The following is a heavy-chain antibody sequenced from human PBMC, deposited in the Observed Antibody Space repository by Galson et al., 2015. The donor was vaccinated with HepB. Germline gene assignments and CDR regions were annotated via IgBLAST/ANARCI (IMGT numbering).Heavy chain of an antibody. J-gene: IGHJ4*02. CDR1: GGSISSGDYY. CDR2: IYYSGST. Sequence: TLSLTCTVSGGSISSGDYYWSWIRQPPGKGLEWIGYIYYSGSTYYNPSLKSRVTISVDTSKNQLSLKLSSVTAADTAVYYCARVGLYDFWSGLWGQGTLVTVSS. D-gene: IGHD3-3*01. V-gene: IGHV4-30-4*01. CDR3: ARVGLYDFWSGL.